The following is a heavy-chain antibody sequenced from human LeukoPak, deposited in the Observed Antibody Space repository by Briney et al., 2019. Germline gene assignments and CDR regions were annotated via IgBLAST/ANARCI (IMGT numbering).Heavy chain of an antibody. CDR3: ARDLITMVRGVIWN. V-gene: IGHV3-21*01. Sequence: GGSLRLSCAASGFTFSSYSMNWVRQDPGKGLEWVSSISSSSSYIYYADSVKGRFTISRDNAKNSLYLQMNSLRAEDTAVYYCARDLITMVRGVIWNWGQGTLVTVSS. J-gene: IGHJ4*02. CDR2: ISSSSSYI. CDR1: GFTFSSYS. D-gene: IGHD3-10*01.